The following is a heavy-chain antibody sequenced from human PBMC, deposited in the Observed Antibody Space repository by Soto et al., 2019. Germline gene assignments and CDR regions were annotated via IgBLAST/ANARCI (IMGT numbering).Heavy chain of an antibody. CDR1: GYTFTSYG. CDR2: ISAYNGNT. D-gene: IGHD2-15*01. CDR3: ARVGYCSGGSCYFHYYYGMDV. Sequence: ASVTVSCKAPGYTFTSYGISWVRQAPGQGLEWMGWISAYNGNTNYAQKLQGRVTMTTDTSTSTAYMELRSLRSDDTAVYYCARVGYCSGGSCYFHYYYGMDVWGQGTTVTVSS. J-gene: IGHJ6*02. V-gene: IGHV1-18*01.